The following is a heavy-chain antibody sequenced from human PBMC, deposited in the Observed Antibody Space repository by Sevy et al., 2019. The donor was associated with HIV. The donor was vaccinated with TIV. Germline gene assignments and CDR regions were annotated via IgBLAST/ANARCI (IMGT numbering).Heavy chain of an antibody. CDR3: ARELNSSSWYSPYYFDY. D-gene: IGHD6-13*01. V-gene: IGHV3-30-3*01. CDR1: GFTFSSYA. CDR2: ISHDGSNK. J-gene: IGHJ4*02. Sequence: GGSLRLSCAASGFTFSSYAMHWVRQAPGKGLEWVAVISHDGSNKYYADSVKGRFTISRDNSKNTLYLQMNSLRAEDTAVYYCARELNSSSWYSPYYFDYWGQGTLVTVSS.